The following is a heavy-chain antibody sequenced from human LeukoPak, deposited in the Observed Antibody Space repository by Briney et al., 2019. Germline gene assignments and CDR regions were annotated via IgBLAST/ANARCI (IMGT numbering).Heavy chain of an antibody. CDR2: IYYSGST. D-gene: IGHD4-17*01. J-gene: IGHJ2*01. V-gene: IGHV4-30-4*01. Sequence: SQTLSLTCTVSGGSISSGDYCWSWIRQPPGKGLEWIGYIYYSGSTYYNPSLKSRVTISVDTSKNQFSLKLSSVTAADTAVYYCARGALDYGDPYWYFDLWGRGTLVTVSS. CDR1: GGSISSGDYC. CDR3: ARGALDYGDPYWYFDL.